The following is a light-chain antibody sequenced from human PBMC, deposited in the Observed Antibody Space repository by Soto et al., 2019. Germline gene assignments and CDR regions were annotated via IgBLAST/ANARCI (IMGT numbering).Light chain of an antibody. V-gene: IGKV3-20*01. Sequence: EIVLTQSPGTLSLSPGERATLSCRASQTVSSSYVAWYQQKPGQAPWLLIYGASSRATCIPDRFSGSGSGTDFTLTISRLEPEDFAVYYCQQYGSSPRTFGQGTKV. CDR3: QQYGSSPRT. J-gene: IGKJ1*01. CDR1: QTVSSSY. CDR2: GAS.